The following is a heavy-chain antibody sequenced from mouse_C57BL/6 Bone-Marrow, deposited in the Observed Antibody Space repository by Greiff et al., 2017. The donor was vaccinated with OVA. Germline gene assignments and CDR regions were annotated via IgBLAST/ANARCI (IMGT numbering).Heavy chain of an antibody. J-gene: IGHJ4*01. D-gene: IGHD1-1*01. CDR3: ARDYYGTLYAMDY. CDR1: GYTFTSYG. CDR2: IYPRSGNT. V-gene: IGHV1-81*01. Sequence: QVQLMQSGAELARPGASVKLSCKASGYTFTSYGISWVKQRTGQGLEWIGEIYPRSGNTYYNEKFKGKATLTADKSSSTAYMELRSLTSEDSAVYFCARDYYGTLYAMDYWGQGTSVTVSS.